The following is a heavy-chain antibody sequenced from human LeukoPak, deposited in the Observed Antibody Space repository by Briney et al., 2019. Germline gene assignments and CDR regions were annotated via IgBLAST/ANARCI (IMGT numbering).Heavy chain of an antibody. V-gene: IGHV3-11*01. D-gene: IGHD3-3*01. CDR2: ISSSGSTI. CDR3: ARAPGHDSWSGYHATLHYFDY. CDR1: GFTFSDYY. J-gene: IGHJ4*02. Sequence: GGSLRLSCAASGFTFSDYYMSWIRQAPGKGLEWVSYISSSGSTIYYADSVKGRFTISRDNAKNSLYLQMNSLRAEDTAVYYCARAPGHDSWSGYHATLHYFDYWGQGTLVTVSS.